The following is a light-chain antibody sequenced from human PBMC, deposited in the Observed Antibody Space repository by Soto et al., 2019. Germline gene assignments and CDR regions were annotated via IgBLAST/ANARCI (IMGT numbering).Light chain of an antibody. CDR1: SSDIGNYNY. V-gene: IGLV2-14*03. CDR2: DVS. CDR3: TSYTTSSTVV. J-gene: IGLJ2*01. Sequence: QAVVTQPASVSGSPGQSIAISCTGSSSDIGNYNYVSWYQQHPGKVPKLMIYDVSDRPSGVSDRFSGSKSGNTASLTISGLQADDEAYYYCTSYTTSSTVVFGGGTKLTVL.